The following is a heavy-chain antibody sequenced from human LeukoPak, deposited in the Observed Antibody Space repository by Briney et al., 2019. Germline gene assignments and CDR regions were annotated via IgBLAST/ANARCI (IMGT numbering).Heavy chain of an antibody. CDR3: VRGAISSYFDD. D-gene: IGHD3-9*01. Sequence: GGSLRLSCAASGFTFSTYWMHWVRQAPGKGLVWVARIDGDGRSTTYADSVKGRFTMSRDNAKKTLYLQLDSLRAEDTAVYYCVRGAISSYFDDWGQGTLVTVSS. J-gene: IGHJ4*02. V-gene: IGHV3-74*03. CDR1: GFTFSTYW. CDR2: IDGDGRST.